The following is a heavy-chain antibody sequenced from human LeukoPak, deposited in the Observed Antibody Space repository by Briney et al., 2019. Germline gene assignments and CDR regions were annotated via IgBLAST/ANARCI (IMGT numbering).Heavy chain of an antibody. CDR1: GYTFTTYG. CDR2: ISAYNGDT. CDR3: ASGVVCSGGSCYRNAFDI. Sequence: ASVKVSCKASGYTFTTYGISWVRQAPGQGLEWMGWISAYNGDTNYAQKLQGRVTMTRDTSTSTVYMELSSLRSEDTAVYYCASGVVCSGGSCYRNAFDIWGQGTMVTVSS. D-gene: IGHD2-15*01. V-gene: IGHV1-18*01. J-gene: IGHJ3*02.